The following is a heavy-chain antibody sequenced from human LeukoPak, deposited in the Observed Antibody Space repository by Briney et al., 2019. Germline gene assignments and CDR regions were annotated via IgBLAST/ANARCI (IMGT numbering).Heavy chain of an antibody. CDR2: IYYSGST. CDR3: ARFRLVLHREGDYFDY. D-gene: IGHD4/OR15-4a*01. CDR1: GGSISSYY. J-gene: IGHJ4*02. Sequence: SETLSLTCTVSGGSISSYYWSWIRQPPGKGLEWIGYIYYSGSTNYNPSLKSRVTISVDTSKNQFPLKLSSVTAADTAVYYCARFRLVLHREGDYFDYWGQGTLVTVFS. V-gene: IGHV4-59*12.